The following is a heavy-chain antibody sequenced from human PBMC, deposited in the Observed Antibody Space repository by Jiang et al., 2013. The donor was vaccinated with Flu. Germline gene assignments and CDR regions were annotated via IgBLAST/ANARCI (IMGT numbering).Heavy chain of an antibody. Sequence: SSYAISWVRQAPGQGLEWMGGIIPIFGTANYAQKFQGRVTITADKSTSTAYMELSSLRSEDTAVYYCASISYGFYSQSEYWGQGTLVTVSS. CDR3: ASISYGFYSQSEY. V-gene: IGHV1-69*06. CDR2: IIPIFGTA. CDR1: SSYA. J-gene: IGHJ4*02. D-gene: IGHD3-22*01.